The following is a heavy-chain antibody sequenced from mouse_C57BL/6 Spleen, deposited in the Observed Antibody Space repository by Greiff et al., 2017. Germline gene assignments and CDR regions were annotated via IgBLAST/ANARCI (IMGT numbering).Heavy chain of an antibody. CDR3: VRLGRVREVGYFDV. D-gene: IGHD2-14*01. Sequence: EVQLVESGGGLVQPKGSLKLSCAASGFCFNTYAMNWVRQAPGKGLEWVARIRSKSNNYANYYADSVKDRFTISRDDSESMLYLQMNNLKTEDTAMYYCVRLGRVREVGYFDVWGTGTTVTVSS. V-gene: IGHV10-1*01. CDR1: GFCFNTYA. CDR2: IRSKSNNYAN. J-gene: IGHJ1*03.